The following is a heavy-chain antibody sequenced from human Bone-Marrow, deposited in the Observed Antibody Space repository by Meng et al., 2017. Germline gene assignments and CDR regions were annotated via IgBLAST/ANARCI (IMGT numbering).Heavy chain of an antibody. Sequence: GESLKISCAASGFTFDDYGMSWVRQAPGKGLEWVANIKQDGSEKYYVDSVKGRFTISRDNAKNSLYLQMNSLRAEDTAVYYCAREVRGSSGWYWSRVDYFDYWGQGTLVTVSS. D-gene: IGHD6-19*01. CDR1: GFTFDDYG. CDR2: IKQDGSEK. V-gene: IGHV3-7*01. J-gene: IGHJ4*02. CDR3: AREVRGSSGWYWSRVDYFDY.